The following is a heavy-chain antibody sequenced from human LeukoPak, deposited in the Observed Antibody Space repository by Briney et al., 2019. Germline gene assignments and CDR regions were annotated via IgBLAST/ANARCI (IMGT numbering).Heavy chain of an antibody. J-gene: IGHJ3*02. CDR3: TRGYSGKSVYGFDI. CDR1: GYGFSDQY. V-gene: IGHV3-72*01. CDR2: IGNKGSRYTT. D-gene: IGHD1-26*01. Sequence: GSLRLSCVASGYGFSDQYMDWVRQAPGRGLQWVGRIGNKGSRYTTEYAASVKGRFSISRDDSKNSLYLQMNNLKPEDTALYYCTRGYSGKSVYGFDIWGQGTMVTVSS.